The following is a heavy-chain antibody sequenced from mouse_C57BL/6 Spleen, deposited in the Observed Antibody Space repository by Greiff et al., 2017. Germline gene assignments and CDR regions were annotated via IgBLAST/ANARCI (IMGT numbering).Heavy chain of an antibody. CDR2: IYPGSGST. V-gene: IGHV1-55*01. Sequence: QVQLQQPGAELVKPGASVKMSCKASGYTFTSYWLTWVKQRPGQGLEWIGDIYPGSGSTNYNETFKSKATLTVDTSSSTAYMQLSSLTSEDSAVYYCARDSSGPSDYWGQGTTLTVSS. D-gene: IGHD3-2*02. J-gene: IGHJ2*01. CDR1: GYTFTSYW. CDR3: ARDSSGPSDY.